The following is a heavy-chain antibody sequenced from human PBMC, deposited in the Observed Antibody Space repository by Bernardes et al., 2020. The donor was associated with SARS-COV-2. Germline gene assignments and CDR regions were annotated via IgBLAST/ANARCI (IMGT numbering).Heavy chain of an antibody. V-gene: IGHV1-2*02. Sequence: ASVKDSCKASGYTFTGYYIHWVRQAPGKGREWVGGNNPERGGKNKAQKFQGRVTMNSDTSIRTAYMDLSRLRFDDTAVYYCASDERMELDYWGQGTLVTVSS. CDR1: GYTFTGYY. D-gene: IGHD1-1*01. J-gene: IGHJ4*02. CDR3: ASDERMELDY. CDR2: NNPERGGK.